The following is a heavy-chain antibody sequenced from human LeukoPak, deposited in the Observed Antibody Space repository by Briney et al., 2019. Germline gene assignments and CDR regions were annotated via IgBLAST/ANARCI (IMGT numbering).Heavy chain of an antibody. CDR1: GFTFSSYW. J-gene: IGHJ4*02. Sequence: GGSLRLSCAASGFTFSSYWMHWVRQAPGKGLVWVSRINSDGSSTSYADSVKGRFTISRDNAKNTLYLQMNSLRVEDTAVYYCASEIGYCSSTSCYFLDYWGPGTLVTVSS. D-gene: IGHD2-2*01. V-gene: IGHV3-74*01. CDR3: ASEIGYCSSTSCYFLDY. CDR2: INSDGSST.